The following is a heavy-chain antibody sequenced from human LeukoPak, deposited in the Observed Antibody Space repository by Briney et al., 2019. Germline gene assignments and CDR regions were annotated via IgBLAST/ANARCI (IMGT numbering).Heavy chain of an antibody. D-gene: IGHD3-10*01. CDR3: VRYITMVRGVKYCFDY. CDR1: GFTFSSYW. V-gene: IGHV3-7*03. CDR2: IKQEGSEK. Sequence: GGSLGLSCAASGFTFSSYWMSWVRQAPGKGLEWVANIKQEGSEKYYVDSVKGRFTISRDNAKNSLYLQMNSLRAEDTAVYYCVRYITMVRGVKYCFDYWGQGTLVTVSS. J-gene: IGHJ4*02.